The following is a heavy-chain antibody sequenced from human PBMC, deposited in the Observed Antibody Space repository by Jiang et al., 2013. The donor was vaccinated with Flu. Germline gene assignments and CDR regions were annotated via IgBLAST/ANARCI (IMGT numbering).Heavy chain of an antibody. V-gene: IGHV4-39*02. CDR3: ARRQFTNSAFDY. J-gene: IGHJ4*02. CDR1: GGSISSFSYN. CDR2: IYYTGST. Sequence: GLVKPSETLSLTCTVSGGSISSFSYNWDWIRQPPGKGLEWIGNIYYTGSTNYNPSLKSRLTISVDRSMNHFSLKLTSVTAADTAVYYCARRQFTNSAFDYWGQGILVTVSS. D-gene: IGHD1-1*01.